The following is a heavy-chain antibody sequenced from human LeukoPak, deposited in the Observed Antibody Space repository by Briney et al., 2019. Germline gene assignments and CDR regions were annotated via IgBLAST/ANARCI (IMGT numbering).Heavy chain of an antibody. Sequence: GGSLRLSCAASGFTFSSYGMSWVRQAPGKGLQWVSAISGSGRSTYYADSVKGRFTISRDNSKNTLYLQMNSLRAEDTAVYYCAKDREVATIWGQGTLVTVSS. J-gene: IGHJ4*02. V-gene: IGHV3-23*01. CDR3: AKDREVATI. CDR2: ISGSGRST. D-gene: IGHD5-12*01. CDR1: GFTFSSYG.